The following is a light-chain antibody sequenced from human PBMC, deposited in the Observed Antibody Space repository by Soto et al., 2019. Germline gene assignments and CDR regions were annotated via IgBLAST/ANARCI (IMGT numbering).Light chain of an antibody. CDR2: AAS. CDR1: QSISSS. J-gene: IGKJ4*01. Sequence: DIRMTQSPSSLSASVGDRVCIACRASQSISSSVSWYQQKPGKAPKLLIYAASSLQSGVPSRSSGSGSGTDFTLTISSLQPEDFAVYHCQQYGTTFGGGTKIEIK. V-gene: IGKV1-39*01. CDR3: QQYGTT.